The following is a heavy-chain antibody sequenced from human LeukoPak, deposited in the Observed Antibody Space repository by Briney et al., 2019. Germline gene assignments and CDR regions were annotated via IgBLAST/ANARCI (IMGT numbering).Heavy chain of an antibody. CDR2: IYYSGST. CDR1: GDSMRNYY. Sequence: SETLSLTCTVSGDSMRNYYWTWIRQPPGKGLEWIGYIYYSGSTNYNPSLNSRVTISVDTSKNQFSLKLSSVTAADTAVYYCARHPFSRTPYGDYDGYWGQGTLVTVSS. J-gene: IGHJ4*02. D-gene: IGHD4-17*01. CDR3: ARHPFSRTPYGDYDGY. V-gene: IGHV4-59*08.